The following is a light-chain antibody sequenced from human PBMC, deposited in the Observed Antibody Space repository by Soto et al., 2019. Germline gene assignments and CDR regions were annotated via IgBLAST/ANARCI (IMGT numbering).Light chain of an antibody. Sequence: NFMLTQPHSVSESPGKTVIISCTRSRCGIASNSVQWYQQRPGSAPSTVIYGDNQRPSGVPDRFSGSTDGSSNSASLTISGLQTEAEDDCYWQSDDSNTVVFGGGTKLTVL. J-gene: IGLJ2*01. CDR3: QSDDSNTVV. CDR2: GDN. CDR1: RCGIASNS. V-gene: IGLV6-57*04.